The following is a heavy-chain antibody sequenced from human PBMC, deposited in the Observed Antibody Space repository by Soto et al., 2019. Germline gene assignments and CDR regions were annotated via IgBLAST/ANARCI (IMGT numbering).Heavy chain of an antibody. Sequence: QVQLVQSGAEVKKPGSSVKVSCTASGGTFSDFAISWVRQAPGPGLEWMGGVIPIFAPANYAESFKGRVRIAADDSTTPVYMELHSLRTDDTAVYYCASPCHNDSNYWDHDALDIWCQGTLVTVSS. V-gene: IGHV1-69*01. CDR1: GGTFSDFA. CDR3: ASPCHNDSNYWDHDALDI. D-gene: IGHD3-22*01. CDR2: VIPIFAPA. J-gene: IGHJ3*02.